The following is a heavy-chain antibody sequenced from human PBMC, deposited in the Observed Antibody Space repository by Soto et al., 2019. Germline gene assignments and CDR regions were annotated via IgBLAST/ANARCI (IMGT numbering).Heavy chain of an antibody. V-gene: IGHV3-30*18. Sequence: PGGSLRLSCAASGFTFRNFVMHWVRQAPGKGLEWVAVISYAGNNIYYADSVKGRFTISRDNSKNTLYVQMNSLRVDDTAVYYCAKDAGSVCSGGSCYFQALDSWGQGTLVTVSS. D-gene: IGHD2-15*01. J-gene: IGHJ4*02. CDR2: ISYAGNNI. CDR1: GFTFRNFV. CDR3: AKDAGSVCSGGSCYFQALDS.